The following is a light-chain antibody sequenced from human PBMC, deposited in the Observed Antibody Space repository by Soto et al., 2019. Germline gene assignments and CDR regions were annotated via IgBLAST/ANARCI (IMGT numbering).Light chain of an antibody. CDR1: SSNIGAGYD. Sequence: QLVLTQPPSVSGAPGQRVTISCTGSSSNIGAGYDVHWYQQLPGTAPKLLIYGNSNRPSGVPDRFSGSKSGTSASLAITGLQAEDEADYYSQSYDSSLSGYVFGTGTKLTVL. CDR2: GNS. V-gene: IGLV1-40*01. CDR3: QSYDSSLSGYV. J-gene: IGLJ1*01.